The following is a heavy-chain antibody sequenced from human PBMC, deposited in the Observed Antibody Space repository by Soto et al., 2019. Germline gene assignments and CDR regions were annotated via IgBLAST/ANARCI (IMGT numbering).Heavy chain of an antibody. D-gene: IGHD3-22*01. CDR2: ISYDGSNK. CDR3: ARDPRPYCYDSSGYVPDYFDY. Sequence: QVQLVESGGGVVQPGRSLRLSCAASGFTFSSYAMHWVRQAPGKGLEWVAVISYDGSNKYYADSVKGRFTISRDNSKNALYLQMNSLRAEDTAVYYCARDPRPYCYDSSGYVPDYFDYWGQGTLVTVSS. J-gene: IGHJ4*02. CDR1: GFTFSSYA. V-gene: IGHV3-30-3*01.